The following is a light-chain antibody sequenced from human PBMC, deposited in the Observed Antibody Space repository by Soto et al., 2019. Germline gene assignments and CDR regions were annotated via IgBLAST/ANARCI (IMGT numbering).Light chain of an antibody. CDR3: QQYDYWPLT. CDR2: GAS. J-gene: IGKJ4*01. V-gene: IGKV3-15*01. CDR1: QSVRSN. Sequence: EIVMTQSPATLSVSPGEGATLSCRASQSVRSNLAWYQQKPGQAPRLLIYGASTRATGVPDRFSASGSGTEFTLTISSLQSEDFAVYHCQQYDYWPLTFGGGTKVEIK.